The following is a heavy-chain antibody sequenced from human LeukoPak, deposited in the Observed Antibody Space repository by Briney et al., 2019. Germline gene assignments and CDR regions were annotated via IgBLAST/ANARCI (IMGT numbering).Heavy chain of an antibody. V-gene: IGHV6-1*01. CDR3: ARGFLMRGFDY. CDR2: TYYRSTWYN. J-gene: IGHJ4*02. CDR1: GDSVSSNSVT. Sequence: SQTLSLTCAIPGDSVSSNSVTWNWIRQSPSRGLEWLGRTYYRSTWYNDYAVSVKSRITINPDTSKNQFSLQLNSVTPEDTAVYFCARGFLMRGFDYWGQGTLVTVSS.